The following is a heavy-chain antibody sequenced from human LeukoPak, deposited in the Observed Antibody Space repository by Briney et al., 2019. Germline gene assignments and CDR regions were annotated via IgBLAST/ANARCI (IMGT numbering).Heavy chain of an antibody. D-gene: IGHD6-6*01. Sequence: SVKVSCKASGGTFSSYAISWVRQAPGQGLEWMGRIIPILGIANYAQKFQGRVTITADKSTSTAYMELSSLRSEDTAVYYCARVLEFGSIAAPYYFDYWGQGTLVTVS. CDR3: ARVLEFGSIAAPYYFDY. V-gene: IGHV1-69*04. J-gene: IGHJ4*02. CDR2: IIPILGIA. CDR1: GGTFSSYA.